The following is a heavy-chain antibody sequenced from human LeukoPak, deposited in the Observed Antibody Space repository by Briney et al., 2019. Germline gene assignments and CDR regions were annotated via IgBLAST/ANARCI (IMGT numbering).Heavy chain of an antibody. CDR3: ARGGNYYDSSPLDY. J-gene: IGHJ4*02. D-gene: IGHD3-22*01. CDR1: GGSISSGGYY. CDR2: IYYSGST. Sequence: TSETLSLTCTVSGGSISSGGYYWSWIRQPPGKGLEWIGYIYYSGSTNYTPSLKSRVTISVDTSKNQFSLKLSSVTAADTAVYYCARGGNYYDSSPLDYWGQGTLVTVSS. V-gene: IGHV4-61*08.